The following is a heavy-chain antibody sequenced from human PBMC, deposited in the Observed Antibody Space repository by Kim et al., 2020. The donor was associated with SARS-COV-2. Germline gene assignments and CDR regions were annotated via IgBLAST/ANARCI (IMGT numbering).Heavy chain of an antibody. Sequence: GGSLRLSCAASGFTFSDYYMSWIRQAPGKGLEWVSYISSSGSTIYYADSVKGRFTISRDNAKNSLYLQMNSLRAEDTAVYYCARSCVLRYFDWLLDCGGMDVWGQGTTVTVSS. CDR1: GFTFSDYY. J-gene: IGHJ6*02. D-gene: IGHD3-9*01. V-gene: IGHV3-11*04. CDR2: ISSSGSTI. CDR3: ARSCVLRYFDWLLDCGGMDV.